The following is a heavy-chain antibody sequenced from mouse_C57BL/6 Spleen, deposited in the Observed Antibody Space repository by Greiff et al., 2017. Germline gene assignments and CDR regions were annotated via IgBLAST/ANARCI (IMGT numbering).Heavy chain of an antibody. J-gene: IGHJ2*01. CDR2: IDPSDSYT. CDR3: ARGNYGSSSYCDY. D-gene: IGHD1-1*01. CDR1: GYTFTSYW. V-gene: IGHV1-69*01. Sequence: QVQLQQPGAELVMPGASVKLSCKASGYTFTSYWMHWVKQRPGQGLEWIGEIDPSDSYTNYNQKFKGKSTLTVDKSSSTAYMQLSSLTSEDSAVYYCARGNYGSSSYCDYWGEGTTLTVSS.